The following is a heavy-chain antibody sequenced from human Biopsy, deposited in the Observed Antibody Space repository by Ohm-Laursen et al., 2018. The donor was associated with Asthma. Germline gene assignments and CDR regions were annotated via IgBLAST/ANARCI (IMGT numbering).Heavy chain of an antibody. CDR1: GFRFVDYS. CDR3: VKEPADDVWTSSHTYAMDV. V-gene: IGHV3-9*01. D-gene: IGHD3-3*01. J-gene: IGHJ6*02. CDR2: ISWDSGRT. Sequence: SLRLSCTASGFRFVDYSMHWVRQLPRKGLEWVSGISWDSGRTVYADSVRGRFTTSRANAKKSLYLQMSRLTPGDTGLYYCVKEPADDVWTSSHTYAMDVWGQGTTVTVSS.